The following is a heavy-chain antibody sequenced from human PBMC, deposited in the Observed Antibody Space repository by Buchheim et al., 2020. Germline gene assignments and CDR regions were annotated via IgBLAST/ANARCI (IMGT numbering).Heavy chain of an antibody. Sequence: EVQLLESGGGLVQPGGSLRLSCAASGFTFSSYAMSWVRQAPGKGLEWVSAISGSGGSTYYADSVKGRFTISRDNSKNTPYLQMNSLRAEDTAVYYCAKDLIDYCSGGSCSANWFDPWGQGTL. J-gene: IGHJ5*02. D-gene: IGHD2-15*01. V-gene: IGHV3-23*01. CDR2: ISGSGGST. CDR3: AKDLIDYCSGGSCSANWFDP. CDR1: GFTFSSYA.